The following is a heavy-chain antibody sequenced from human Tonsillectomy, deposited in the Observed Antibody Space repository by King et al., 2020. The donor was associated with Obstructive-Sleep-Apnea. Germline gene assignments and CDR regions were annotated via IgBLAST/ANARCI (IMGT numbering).Heavy chain of an antibody. CDR2: TNHSGIT. D-gene: IGHD3-10*01. CDR1: GESFSGYY. Sequence: VQLQQWGAGLLKPSETLSLNCAVYGESFSGYYWSLIRQPPGKGLEWIGETNHSGITKYNPSLKSRVTISVDTSKNQFSLKLTSLTAADTAVYYCARGGFGEPLDYWGQGTLVTVSS. V-gene: IGHV4-34*01. J-gene: IGHJ4*02. CDR3: ARGGFGEPLDY.